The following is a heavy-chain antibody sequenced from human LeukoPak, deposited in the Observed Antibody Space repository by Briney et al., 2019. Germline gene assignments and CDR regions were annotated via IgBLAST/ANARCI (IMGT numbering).Heavy chain of an antibody. Sequence: SETLSLTCGVSGGSISSNNWWSWVRQPPGQGLEWIGEIYHSGSANYNPSLKSRVTISVDKSKNQLSLKLISVTAPDTAVYYCARDVGTALVTGDYWGQGTLVTVSS. D-gene: IGHD5-18*01. J-gene: IGHJ4*02. V-gene: IGHV4-4*02. CDR2: IYHSGSA. CDR1: GGSISSNNW. CDR3: ARDVGTALVTGDY.